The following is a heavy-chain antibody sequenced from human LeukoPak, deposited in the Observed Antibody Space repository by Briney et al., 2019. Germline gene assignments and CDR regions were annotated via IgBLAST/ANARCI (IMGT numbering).Heavy chain of an antibody. Sequence: DSVKGRFTISRDNSKNTLYLQMNSLRAEDTAVYYCAKDGSGYWGYFDYWGQGTLVTVSS. D-gene: IGHD7-27*01. J-gene: IGHJ4*02. CDR3: AKDGSGYWGYFDY. V-gene: IGHV3-30*02.